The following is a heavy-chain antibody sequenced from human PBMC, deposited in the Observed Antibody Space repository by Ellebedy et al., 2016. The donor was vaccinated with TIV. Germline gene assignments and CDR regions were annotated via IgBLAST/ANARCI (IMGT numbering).Heavy chain of an antibody. J-gene: IGHJ3*02. D-gene: IGHD1-14*01. CDR3: ARPGMPLLFDAFDI. Sequence: SETLSLTCTVSGGSISSPNYYWGWIRQPPGKGLEWIGSIYYSGSTNYNPFLKIRVTIFVDTSKNHLSLKLSSVTAADTAVYDCARPGMPLLFDAFDIWGQGTMVTVSS. CDR1: GGSISSPNYY. V-gene: IGHV4-39*02. CDR2: IYYSGST.